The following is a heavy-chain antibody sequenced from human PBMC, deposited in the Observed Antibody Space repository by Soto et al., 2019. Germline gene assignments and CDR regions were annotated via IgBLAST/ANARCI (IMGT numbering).Heavy chain of an antibody. V-gene: IGHV4-59*01. CDR2: IYYSGST. D-gene: IGHD2-15*01. CDR1: GGSISSYY. J-gene: IGHJ4*02. CDR3: ARVYGGSFDY. Sequence: SETLSLTCTVSGGSISSYYWSWIRQPPGKGLEWIGYIYYSGSTNYNPSLKSRVSISVDTSKNQFSLKLSSVTAADTAVYYCARVYGGSFDYWGQGALVTVSS.